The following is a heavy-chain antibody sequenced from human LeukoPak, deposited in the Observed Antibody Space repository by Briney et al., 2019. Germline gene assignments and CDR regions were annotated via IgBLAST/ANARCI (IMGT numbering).Heavy chain of an antibody. CDR3: ARWETTVVTHAFDI. CDR2: IYPGDSDT. J-gene: IGHJ3*02. D-gene: IGHD4-23*01. Sequence: GESLEISCKGSGYSFTSYWIGWVRQMPGKGLEWMGVIYPGDSDTRYSPSFQGQVTISVDKSISTAYLQWSSLKASDTAMYYCARWETTVVTHAFDIWGQGTMVTVSS. V-gene: IGHV5-51*01. CDR1: GYSFTSYW.